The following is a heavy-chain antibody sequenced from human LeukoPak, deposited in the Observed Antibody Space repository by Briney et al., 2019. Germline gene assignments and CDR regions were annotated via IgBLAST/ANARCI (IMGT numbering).Heavy chain of an antibody. CDR3: ARDAGYYVSRSSLDY. CDR1: GNTFTRNY. Sequence: EASVKVSRKASGNTFTRNYIQWVRQAPGQGLEWMGIISPSGDSTTYAQKFQGRVTMTRDTSTRTVYMELSSLRSEDTAVYYCARDAGYYVSRSSLDYWGQGTLVTVSS. D-gene: IGHD3-10*01. J-gene: IGHJ4*02. V-gene: IGHV1-46*01. CDR2: ISPSGDST.